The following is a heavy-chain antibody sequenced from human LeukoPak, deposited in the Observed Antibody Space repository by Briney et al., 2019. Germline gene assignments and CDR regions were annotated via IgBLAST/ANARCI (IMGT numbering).Heavy chain of an antibody. J-gene: IGHJ3*01. Sequence: QPGGSLRLSCAASGFTFSSYAMSWVRQAPGKGLEWVSAISGSGGSTYYADSVKGRFPISRDNSKNTLYLQMNSLRAEDTAVYYCAKDLHPHDYGDYGAWGQGTMVTVSS. CDR1: GFTFSSYA. D-gene: IGHD4-17*01. CDR3: AKDLHPHDYGDYGA. CDR2: ISGSGGST. V-gene: IGHV3-23*01.